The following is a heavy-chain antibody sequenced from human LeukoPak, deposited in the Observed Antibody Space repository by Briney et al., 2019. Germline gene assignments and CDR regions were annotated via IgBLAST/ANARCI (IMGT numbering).Heavy chain of an antibody. Sequence: SETLSLTCAVYGGSFSGYYWSWIRQPPGKGLEWIGEINHSGSTNYNPSLKSRVTISVDSSKNQFSLKLSSVTAADTAVYYCASIEDRDYGDYGVFKYWGQGTLVTVSS. CDR1: GGSFSGYY. CDR2: INHSGST. J-gene: IGHJ4*02. D-gene: IGHD4-17*01. V-gene: IGHV4-34*01. CDR3: ASIEDRDYGDYGVFKY.